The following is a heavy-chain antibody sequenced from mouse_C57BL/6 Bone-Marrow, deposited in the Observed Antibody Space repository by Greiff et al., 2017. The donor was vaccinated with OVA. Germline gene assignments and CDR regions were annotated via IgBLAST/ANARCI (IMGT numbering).Heavy chain of an antibody. CDR2: INPDGGST. D-gene: IGHD2-1*01. CDR3: ASDCGYDGSYDAMDY. Sequence: EVQLQQSEAGLVQPGSSMKLSCTASGFTFSDYYMAWVSQVPEKGLEWVANINPDGGSTYYLDSLKSRSTFPRDNSKNIVYLEMSSLKSEDTATYYCASDCGYDGSYDAMDYWGQGTSVTVSS. V-gene: IGHV5-16*01. J-gene: IGHJ4*01. CDR1: GFTFSDYY.